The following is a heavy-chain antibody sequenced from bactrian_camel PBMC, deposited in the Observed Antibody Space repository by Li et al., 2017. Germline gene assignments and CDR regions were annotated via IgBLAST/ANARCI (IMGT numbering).Heavy chain of an antibody. CDR1: GFTFRDFA. Sequence: DVQLVESGGGLVQPGGSLRLSCAASGFTFRDFAMSWVRQAPGEELEWVSAMAAGGSTYYADSVKGRFTISRDNAKNTLYLQLNSLKTEDTAMYYCTVAPWTENYPRSQGTQVTVS. D-gene: IGHD1*01. CDR2: MAAGGST. V-gene: IGHV3S31*01. J-gene: IGHJ4*01.